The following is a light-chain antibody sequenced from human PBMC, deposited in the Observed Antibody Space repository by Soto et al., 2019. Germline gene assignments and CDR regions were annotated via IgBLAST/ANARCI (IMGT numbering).Light chain of an antibody. V-gene: IGLV4-69*01. Sequence: QLVLTQSPSASASLGASVKLTCTLSSGHNNFAIAWHQQQPEKGPRFLMKVNSDGSHSKGDGIPDRFSGSSSGAERYLTISSLQSEDEGDYYCQTWGTGVQVVFGGGTKLTVL. CDR3: QTWGTGVQVV. CDR2: VNSDGSH. CDR1: SGHNNFA. J-gene: IGLJ2*01.